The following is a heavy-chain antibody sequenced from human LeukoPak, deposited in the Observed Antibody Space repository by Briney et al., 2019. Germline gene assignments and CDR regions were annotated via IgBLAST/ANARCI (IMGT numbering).Heavy chain of an antibody. CDR2: IYCYGST. Sequence: SETLSLACTVSGGSISISNYYWGWIRPPAGKGLGLMWSIYCYGSTYYGLPLKSRVAISVDTSKNQFSLRLSSVTAADTAVYYCARQTLFHSERWLQFFDYWGQGTLVTVSS. V-gene: IGHV4-39*01. J-gene: IGHJ4*02. CDR1: GGSISISNYY. D-gene: IGHD5-24*01. CDR3: ARQTLFHSERWLQFFDY.